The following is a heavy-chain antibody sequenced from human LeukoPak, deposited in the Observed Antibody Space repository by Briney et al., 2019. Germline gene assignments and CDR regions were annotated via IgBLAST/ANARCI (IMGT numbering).Heavy chain of an antibody. CDR3: ARDNVVRGPTYYYYGMDV. V-gene: IGHV3-21*01. CDR2: ISSSSSYI. D-gene: IGHD3-10*01. J-gene: IGHJ6*02. Sequence: PGGSLRLSCAASGFTFSSSAMSWVRQAPGKGLEWVSSISSSSSYIYYADSVKGRFTISRDNAKNSLYLQMNSLRAEDTAVYYCARDNVVRGPTYYYYGMDVWGQGTTVTVSS. CDR1: GFTFSSSA.